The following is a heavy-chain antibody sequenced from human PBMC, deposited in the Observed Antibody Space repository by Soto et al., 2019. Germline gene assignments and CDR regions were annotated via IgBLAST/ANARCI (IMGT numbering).Heavy chain of an antibody. D-gene: IGHD6-19*01. CDR3: ARDKRSSGWYDGDRYFEY. CDR1: GYTFTSYY. V-gene: IGHV1-46*03. Sequence: ASVKVSCKASGYTFTSYYMHWVRQAPGQGLERMGIINPSGGSTSYAQKFQGRVTMTRDTSTSTVYMELSSLRSEDTAVYYCARDKRSSGWYDGDRYFEYWGQGTLVTVSS. CDR2: INPSGGST. J-gene: IGHJ4*02.